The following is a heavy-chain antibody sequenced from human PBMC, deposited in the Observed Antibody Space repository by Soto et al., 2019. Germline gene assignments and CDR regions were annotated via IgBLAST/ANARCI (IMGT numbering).Heavy chain of an antibody. CDR3: ARDDSQRPATY. CDR2: IYNGATT. J-gene: IGHJ4*02. CDR1: DGSISNYY. D-gene: IGHD1-26*01. Sequence: PSETLSLTCTVSDGSISNYYWTWTRQPPGKGLEWIGCIYNGATTNYNPSLKSRVTISVDTSKNQFSLKLTSVTAADTAVYYCARDDSQRPATYWGQGTLVTVSS. V-gene: IGHV4-59*01.